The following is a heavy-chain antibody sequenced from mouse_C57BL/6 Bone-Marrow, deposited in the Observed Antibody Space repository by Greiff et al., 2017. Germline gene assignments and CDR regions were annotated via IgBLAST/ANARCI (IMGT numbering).Heavy chain of an antibody. CDR3: AIISYDYDGFAY. CDR2: IDPSDSYT. Sequence: QVQLQQPGAELVMPGASVKLSCKASGYTFTSYWMHWVKQRPGQGLEWIGEIDPSDSYTNYNQKFKGKSTLTVDKSSSTAYMQLSSLTSEDSAVYYCAIISYDYDGFAYWGQETLVTVSA. CDR1: GYTFTSYW. V-gene: IGHV1-69*01. J-gene: IGHJ3*01. D-gene: IGHD2-4*01.